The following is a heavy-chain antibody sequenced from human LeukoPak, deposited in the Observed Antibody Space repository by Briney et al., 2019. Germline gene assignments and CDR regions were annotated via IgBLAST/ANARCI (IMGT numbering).Heavy chain of an antibody. D-gene: IGHD1-1*01. CDR1: GFPFSSYW. CDR3: ARLTGTTGFDY. Sequence: GGSLRLSCAASGFPFSSYWMSWVRQAPGKGGEWVANIKQDGSDKYYVDSVKGRFTISRDNAKNSLYLQLNSLRADDTAVYYCARLTGTTGFDYWGQGTLVTVSS. V-gene: IGHV3-7*01. J-gene: IGHJ4*02. CDR2: IKQDGSDK.